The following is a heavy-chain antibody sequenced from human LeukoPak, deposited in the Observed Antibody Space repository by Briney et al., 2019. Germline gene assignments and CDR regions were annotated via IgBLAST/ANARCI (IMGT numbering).Heavy chain of an antibody. CDR3: AKDPGREWVADY. D-gene: IGHD3-10*01. Sequence: GGSLRLSCAASGFTFSGYAMSWVRQAPGKGLEWVSAISGSGGSTYYADSVKGRFTISRDNSKNTLYLQMNSLRAEDTAVYYCAKDPGREWVADYWGQGTLVTVSS. CDR2: ISGSGGST. V-gene: IGHV3-23*01. CDR1: GFTFSGYA. J-gene: IGHJ4*02.